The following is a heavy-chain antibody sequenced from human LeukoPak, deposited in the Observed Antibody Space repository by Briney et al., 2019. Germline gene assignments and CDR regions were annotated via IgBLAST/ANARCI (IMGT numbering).Heavy chain of an antibody. CDR1: GGSISSYY. CDR2: IYYSGST. D-gene: IGHD5-24*01. CDR3: AREGYDRRDGYTDDAFDI. J-gene: IGHJ3*02. Sequence: PSETLSLTCTVSGGSISSYYWSWIRQPPGKGLEWIGYIYYSGSTNYNPSLKSRVTISVDTSKNQFSLKLSSVTAADTAVYYCAREGYDRRDGYTDDAFDIWGQGTMVTVSS. V-gene: IGHV4-59*01.